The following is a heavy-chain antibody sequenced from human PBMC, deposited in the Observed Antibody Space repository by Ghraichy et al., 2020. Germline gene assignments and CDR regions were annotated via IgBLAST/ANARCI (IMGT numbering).Heavy chain of an antibody. D-gene: IGHD3-10*01. J-gene: IGHJ4*02. CDR2: INSDGSST. Sequence: GGSLRLSCAASGFTFSSYWMHWVRQAPGKGLVWVSRINSDGSSTSYADSVKGRFTISRDNAKNTLYLQMNSLRAEDTAVYYCARVGIGWFGEYILDYWGQGTLVTVSS. V-gene: IGHV3-74*01. CDR3: ARVGIGWFGEYILDY. CDR1: GFTFSSYW.